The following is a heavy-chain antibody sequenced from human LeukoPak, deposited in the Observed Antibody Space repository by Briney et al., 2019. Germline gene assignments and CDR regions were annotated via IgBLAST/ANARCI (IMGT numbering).Heavy chain of an antibody. V-gene: IGHV3-23*01. CDR2: ISGSGGST. J-gene: IGHJ4*02. CDR3: AKDLGYCSSTSCR. CDR1: GFTLSSYA. D-gene: IGHD2-2*01. Sequence: GGSLRLSCAASGFTLSSYAMSWVRQAPGKGLEWVSAISGSGGSTYYADSVKGRFTISRDNSKNTLYLQMNSLRAEDTAVYYCAKDLGYCSSTSCRWGQGTLVTVSS.